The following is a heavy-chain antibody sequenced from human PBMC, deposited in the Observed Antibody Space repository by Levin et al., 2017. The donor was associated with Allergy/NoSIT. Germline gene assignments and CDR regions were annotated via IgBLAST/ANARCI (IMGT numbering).Heavy chain of an antibody. V-gene: IGHV6-1*01. Sequence: SQTLSLTCAISGDSVSSNSAAWNWIRQSPSRGLEWLGRTYYRSKWYNDYAVSVKSRITINPDTSKNQFSLQLNSVTPEDTAVYYCARDRTGYSSGWYPLYYYYYYGMDVWGQGTTVTVSS. J-gene: IGHJ6*02. D-gene: IGHD6-19*01. CDR1: GDSVSSNSAA. CDR3: ARDRTGYSSGWYPLYYYYYYGMDV. CDR2: TYYRSKWYN.